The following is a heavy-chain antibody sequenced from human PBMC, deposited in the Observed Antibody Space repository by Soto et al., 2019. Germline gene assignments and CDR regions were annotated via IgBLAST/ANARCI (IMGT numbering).Heavy chain of an antibody. CDR3: ARGRLSRDGIVGALRRFDP. J-gene: IGHJ5*02. V-gene: IGHV1-18*01. CDR1: GYTFTSCG. Sequence: ASVKVSCKASGYTFTSCGISWVRQAPGRGLEWMGWISPYKGNTNYAQKLQGRVTMTTDTSTSTAYMELRSLRSDDTAVYYCARGRLSRDGIVGALRRFDPWGQGTLVTVSS. CDR2: ISPYKGNT. D-gene: IGHD1-26*01.